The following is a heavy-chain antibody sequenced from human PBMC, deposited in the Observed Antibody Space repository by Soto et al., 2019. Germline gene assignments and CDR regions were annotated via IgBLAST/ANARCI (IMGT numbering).Heavy chain of an antibody. CDR1: GYTFTNYG. CDR2: INPYNGNT. D-gene: IGHD3-16*01. J-gene: IGHJ5*02. CDR3: ARVSQEGGWCDP. V-gene: IGHV1-18*01. Sequence: QVQLVQSGGEVKKPGASVRVSCKASGYTFTNYGISWVRQAPGQGLEWMGWINPYNGNTKSAQKLQGRVTMTTDASTSTAYMELRSLRSDDTAVYYCARVSQEGGWCDPWGHGTLVTVSS.